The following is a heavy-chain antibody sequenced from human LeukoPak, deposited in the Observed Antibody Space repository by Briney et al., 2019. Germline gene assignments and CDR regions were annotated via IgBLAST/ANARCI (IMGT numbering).Heavy chain of an antibody. Sequence: TSETLSLTCAVYGGSFSGYYWSWIRQPPGKGLEWIGSIYYSGSTYYNSSLKSRVTISVDTSKNQFSLKLSSVTAADTAVYYCARVNSSGWLDYWGQGTLVTVSS. D-gene: IGHD6-19*01. CDR2: IYYSGST. CDR1: GGSFSGYY. V-gene: IGHV4-34*01. J-gene: IGHJ4*02. CDR3: ARVNSSGWLDY.